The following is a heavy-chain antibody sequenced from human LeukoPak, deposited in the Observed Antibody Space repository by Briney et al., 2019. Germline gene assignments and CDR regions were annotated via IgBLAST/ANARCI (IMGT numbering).Heavy chain of an antibody. CDR3: ARDQEGFDY. J-gene: IGHJ4*02. CDR2: IYPRDGST. Sequence: GASVKVSCKASGYTFTSNYIHWVRQAPGQGLEWMGMIYPRDGSTSYAQKFQGRVTVTRDTSTSTVHMELSGLRSEDTAVYYCARDQEGFDYWGQGTVVTVSS. V-gene: IGHV1-46*01. CDR1: GYTFTSNY.